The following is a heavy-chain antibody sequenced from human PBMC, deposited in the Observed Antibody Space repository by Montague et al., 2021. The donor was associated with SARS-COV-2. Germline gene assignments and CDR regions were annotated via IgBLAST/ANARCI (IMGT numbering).Heavy chain of an antibody. CDR1: GGSISGYY. Sequence: SETRSLTCTVSGGSISGYYWSWIRQPPGKGPVWFVNIYDTGNTNYNPSLQSRVTISEDTSKNQFSLRLTSVTAADTAVYYCARDFRLQLWQTNYYFGLWGRGTLVSVSS. CDR2: IYDTGNT. V-gene: IGHV4-59*01. J-gene: IGHJ2*01. CDR3: ARDFRLQLWQTNYYFGL. D-gene: IGHD5-18*01.